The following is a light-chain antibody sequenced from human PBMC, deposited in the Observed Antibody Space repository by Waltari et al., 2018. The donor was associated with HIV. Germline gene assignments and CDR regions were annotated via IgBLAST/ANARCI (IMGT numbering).Light chain of an antibody. CDR3: MQAIQTPS. Sequence: DIVMTQSPLSLSVTPGEPASISCKPSQSLLAGNGHNYLNWYVQKPGQSPQLLMLYGSNRASGVPDRFSGSGSGTDFTLKISRVEAEDVGVYYCMQAIQTPSFGPGTKVEIK. CDR1: QSLLAGNGHNY. CDR2: YGS. V-gene: IGKV2-28*01. J-gene: IGKJ3*01.